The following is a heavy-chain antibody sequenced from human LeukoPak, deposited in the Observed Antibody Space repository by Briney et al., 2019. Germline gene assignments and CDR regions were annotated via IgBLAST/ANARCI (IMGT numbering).Heavy chain of an antibody. J-gene: IGHJ4*02. CDR2: ISVDGSIT. V-gene: IGHV3-74*01. Sequence: GGSLRLSCAASGFTFSNYWMHWVRQAPGKGLVWVSRISVDGSITNYADSVKGRFTISRDNAMNTLYLQMNSLRAEDTAVYYCARGLTTDHSFDYWGQGTLVTVSS. CDR1: GFTFSNYW. D-gene: IGHD3-22*01. CDR3: ARGLTTDHSFDY.